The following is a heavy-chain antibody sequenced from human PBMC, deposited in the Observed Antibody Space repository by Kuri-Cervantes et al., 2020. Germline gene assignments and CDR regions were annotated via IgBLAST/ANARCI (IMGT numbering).Heavy chain of an antibody. CDR3: ARGKRYNWNYGGNFDY. J-gene: IGHJ4*02. CDR2: INHSGST. Sequence: ESLKISCTVSGGSISSYYWSWIRQPPGKGLEWIGEINHSGSTNYNPSLKSRVTISVDTSKNQFSLKLSSVTAADTAVYYCARGKRYNWNYGGNFDYWGQGTLVTVSS. V-gene: IGHV4-34*01. CDR1: GGSISSYY. D-gene: IGHD1-7*01.